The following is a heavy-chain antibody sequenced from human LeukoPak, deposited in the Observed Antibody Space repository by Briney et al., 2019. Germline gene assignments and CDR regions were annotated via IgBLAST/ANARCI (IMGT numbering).Heavy chain of an antibody. Sequence: GGSLRLSCTAAGFTFGDYAMSWFRQAPGKGLEWVGFIRSKAYGGTTEYAASVKGRLTISRDDSKRIAYLQMNSLKTEDTAVYYCTRDRWASTAYDSWGQGTLVTVSS. V-gene: IGHV3-49*03. CDR3: TRDRWASTAYDS. D-gene: IGHD1-14*01. CDR1: GFTFGDYA. J-gene: IGHJ4*02. CDR2: IRSKAYGGTT.